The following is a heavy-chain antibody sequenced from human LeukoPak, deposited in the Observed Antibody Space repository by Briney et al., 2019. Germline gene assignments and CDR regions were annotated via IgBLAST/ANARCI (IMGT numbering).Heavy chain of an antibody. J-gene: IGHJ4*02. CDR2: VNHSGST. CDR1: GGSFSGNY. V-gene: IGHV4-34*01. Sequence: PSETLSLTCAVYGGSFSGNYWSWIRQPPGKGLDWIGEVNHSGSTSYNPSLKSRVTISVDPSKNQFSLKLSSVTAADTAVYYCARLYGSGSYYRHWGQGALVTVSS. D-gene: IGHD3-10*01. CDR3: ARLYGSGSYYRH.